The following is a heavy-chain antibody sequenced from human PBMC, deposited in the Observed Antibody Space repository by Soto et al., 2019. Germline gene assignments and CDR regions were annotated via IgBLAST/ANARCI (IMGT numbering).Heavy chain of an antibody. V-gene: IGHV4-34*01. CDR3: ARGGLMVRGTFFDY. Sequence: KPSETLSLTCAVYGGSFSGYYWSWIRQPPGKGLEWIGEINHSGSTNYNPSLKSRVTISVDTSKNQFSLKLSSVTAADTAVYYCARGGLMVRGTFFDYWGQGTLVTVSS. CDR1: GGSFSGYY. D-gene: IGHD3-10*01. CDR2: INHSGST. J-gene: IGHJ4*02.